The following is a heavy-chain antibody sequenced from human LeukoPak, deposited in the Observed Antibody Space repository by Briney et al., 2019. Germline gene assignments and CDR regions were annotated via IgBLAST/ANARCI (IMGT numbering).Heavy chain of an antibody. CDR1: RGSISSGSYY. V-gene: IGHV4-61*02. D-gene: IGHD3-10*01. Sequence: SQTLSLTCTVSRGSISSGSYYWSWIRQPAEKGLEWIGRIYSNGTTNHNPSLKSPATISVDTSKNHFSLKLSSVTAADTAVYYCARGRGRDVSFYYGMDVWGQGTTVTVSS. CDR2: IYSNGTT. J-gene: IGHJ6*02. CDR3: ARGRGRDVSFYYGMDV.